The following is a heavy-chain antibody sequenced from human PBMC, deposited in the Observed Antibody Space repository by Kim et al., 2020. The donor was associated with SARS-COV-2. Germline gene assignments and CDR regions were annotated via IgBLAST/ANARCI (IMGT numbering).Heavy chain of an antibody. CDR3: AKDSSGWGDYYYYYGMDV. J-gene: IGHJ6*02. D-gene: IGHD6-19*01. CDR1: GFTFSSYG. V-gene: IGHV3-30*18. Sequence: GGSLRLSCAASGFTFSSYGMHWVRQAPGKGLEWVAVISYDGSNKYYADSVKGRFTISRDNSKNTLYLQMNSLRAEDTAVYYCAKDSSGWGDYYYYYGMDVWGQGTTVTVSS. CDR2: ISYDGSNK.